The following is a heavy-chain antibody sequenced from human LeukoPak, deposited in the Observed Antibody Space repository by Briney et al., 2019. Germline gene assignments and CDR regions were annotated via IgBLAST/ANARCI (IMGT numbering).Heavy chain of an antibody. CDR2: INHSGST. D-gene: IGHD3-22*01. CDR3: ARRRNSSGYYYYFDY. CDR1: GGSLSGYY. V-gene: IGHV4-34*01. Sequence: SETLSLTCAVYGGSLSGYYWSWIRQPPGKGLEWIGEINHSGSTNYNPSLKSRVTISVDTSKNQFSLKLSSVTAADTAVYYCARRRNSSGYYYYFDYWGQGTLVTVSS. J-gene: IGHJ4*02.